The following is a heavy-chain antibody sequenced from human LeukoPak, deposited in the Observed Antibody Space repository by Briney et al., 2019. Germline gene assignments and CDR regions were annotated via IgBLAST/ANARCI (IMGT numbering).Heavy chain of an antibody. J-gene: IGHJ4*02. V-gene: IGHV3-49*04. Sequence: GGSQRLSCTASGFTFGDYAMSWVRQAPGKGLEWVGFIRSKAYGGTTEYAASVKGRFTFSRDDSKSIAYLQMNSLKTEDTAVYYCTRRSGYGGYDYGYWGQGTLVTVSS. CDR3: TRRSGYGGYDYGY. CDR1: GFTFGDYA. CDR2: IRSKAYGGTT. D-gene: IGHD5-12*01.